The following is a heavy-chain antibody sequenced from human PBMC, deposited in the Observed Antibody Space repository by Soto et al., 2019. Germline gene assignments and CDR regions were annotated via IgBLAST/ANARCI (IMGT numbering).Heavy chain of an antibody. CDR2: IYYSGST. CDR1: GGSISSSSYY. Sequence: QLQLQESGPGLVKPSETLSLTCTVSGGSISSSSYYWGWIRQPPGKGLEWIGSIYYSGSTYYNPSLQSRVTISVDTSKNQFSLKLSSVTAADTAVYYCARHRVGSGYNLYYYYMDVWGKGTTVTVSS. CDR3: ARHRVGSGYNLYYYYMDV. D-gene: IGHD3-22*01. V-gene: IGHV4-39*01. J-gene: IGHJ6*03.